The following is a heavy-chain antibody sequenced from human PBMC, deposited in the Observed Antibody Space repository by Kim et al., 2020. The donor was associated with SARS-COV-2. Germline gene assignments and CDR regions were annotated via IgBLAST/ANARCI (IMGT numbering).Heavy chain of an antibody. CDR1: GGSIDSSTYY. V-gene: IGHV4-39*01. J-gene: IGHJ4*02. CDR3: ARVSFGVVTQFFDF. CDR2: VFYSGSA. D-gene: IGHD3-3*01. Sequence: AETLSLTCTVSGGSIDSSTYYWGWVRQPPGQGLEWIGNVFYSGSASYNPSLKSRVTMSVDTSKNQFSLRLTSVTAADTAFYYCARVSFGVVTQFFDFWGQGTLVPVSS.